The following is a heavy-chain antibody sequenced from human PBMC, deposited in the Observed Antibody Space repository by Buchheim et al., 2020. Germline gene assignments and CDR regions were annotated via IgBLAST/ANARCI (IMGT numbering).Heavy chain of an antibody. V-gene: IGHV4-34*01. CDR1: GGSFSGYY. CDR3: ARGLFVVVPAAIAYYYYYYMDV. CDR2: INHSGST. Sequence: VQLQQWGAGLLKPSETLSLTCAVYGGSFSGYYWSWIRQPPGKGLEWIGEINHSGSTNYNPSLKSRVTISVDTSKNQFSLKLSSVTAADTAVYYCARGLFVVVPAAIAYYYYYYMDVWGKGTT. J-gene: IGHJ6*03. D-gene: IGHD2-2*02.